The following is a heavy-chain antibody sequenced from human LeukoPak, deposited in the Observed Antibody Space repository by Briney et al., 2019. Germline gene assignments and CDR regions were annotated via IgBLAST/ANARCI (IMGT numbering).Heavy chain of an antibody. J-gene: IGHJ3*02. CDR2: IYHSGST. Sequence: KPSETLSLTCTVSGYSISSGYYWGWIRQPPGKGLEWIGSIYHSGSTYYNPSLKSRVTISVDTSKNQFSLKLSSVTAADTAVYYCAREAGFDAFDIWGQGTMVTVSS. V-gene: IGHV4-38-2*02. CDR1: GYSISSGYY. D-gene: IGHD6-19*01. CDR3: AREAGFDAFDI.